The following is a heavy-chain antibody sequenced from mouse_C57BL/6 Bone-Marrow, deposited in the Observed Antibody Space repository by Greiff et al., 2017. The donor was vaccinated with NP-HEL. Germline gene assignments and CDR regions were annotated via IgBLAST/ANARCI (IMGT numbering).Heavy chain of an antibody. Sequence: VQLQESGGGLVQPGGSLSLSCAASGFTFTDYYMSWVRQPPGKALEWLGFIRNKANGYTTEYSASVKGRFTISRDNSQSILYLQMNALRAEDSATYYCARYIYYGSSFFYFDYWGQGTTLTVSS. CDR3: ARYIYYGSSFFYFDY. CDR1: GFTFTDYY. D-gene: IGHD1-1*01. V-gene: IGHV7-3*01. CDR2: IRNKANGYTT. J-gene: IGHJ2*01.